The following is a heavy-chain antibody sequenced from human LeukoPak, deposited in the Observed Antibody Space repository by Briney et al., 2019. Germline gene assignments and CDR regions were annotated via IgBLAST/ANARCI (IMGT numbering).Heavy chain of an antibody. D-gene: IGHD3-16*01. CDR1: GGTFSSYA. CDR2: IIPIFGTA. Sequence: SVKVSCKASGGTFSSYAISWVRQAPGQGLEWMGGIIPIFGTANYAQKFQGRVTITTDESPSTAYMELSSLRSEDTAVYYCARDRTTYGRWAFDIWGQGTMVTVSS. CDR3: ARDRTTYGRWAFDI. J-gene: IGHJ3*02. V-gene: IGHV1-69*05.